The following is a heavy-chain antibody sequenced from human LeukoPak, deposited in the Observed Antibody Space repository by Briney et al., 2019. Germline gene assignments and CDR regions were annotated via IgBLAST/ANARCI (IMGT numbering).Heavy chain of an antibody. CDR3: ARTGSGYYLFDY. J-gene: IGHJ4*02. Sequence: PSETLSLTCTVSGGSFSGYYWSWMRQPPGKGLEWIGYVYYSGSTNYNPSLKSRVTISVDTSKKQFSLKLNSVTDADTAVYYCARTGSGYYLFDYWGQGTLVTVSS. D-gene: IGHD3-22*01. CDR2: VYYSGST. CDR1: GGSFSGYY. V-gene: IGHV4-59*01.